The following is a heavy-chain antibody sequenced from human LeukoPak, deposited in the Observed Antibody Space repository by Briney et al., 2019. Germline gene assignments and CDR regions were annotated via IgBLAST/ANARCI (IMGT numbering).Heavy chain of an antibody. CDR1: GGSISSGGYY. CDR3: ARVPGDNWFDP. V-gene: IGHV4-31*03. J-gene: IGHJ5*02. Sequence: SETLSRTCTVSGGSISSGGYYWSWIRQHPGKGLEWIGYIYYSGSTYYNPSLKSRVTISVDTSKNQSSLKVSSVTAADTAVYYCARVPGDNWFDPWGQGTLVTVSS. CDR2: IYYSGST.